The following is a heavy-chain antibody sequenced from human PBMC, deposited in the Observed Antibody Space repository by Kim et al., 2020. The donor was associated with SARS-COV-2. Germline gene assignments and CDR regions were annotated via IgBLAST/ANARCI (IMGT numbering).Heavy chain of an antibody. CDR3: AREVRAMVRGVPIYGMDV. J-gene: IGHJ6*02. D-gene: IGHD3-10*01. CDR1: GFTFSSYG. CDR2: IWYDGSNK. Sequence: GGSLRLSCAASGFTFSSYGMHWVRQAPGKGLEWVAVIWYDGSNKYYADSVKGRFTISRDNSKNTLYLQMNSLRAEDTAVYYCAREVRAMVRGVPIYGMDVWGQGTTVTVSS. V-gene: IGHV3-33*01.